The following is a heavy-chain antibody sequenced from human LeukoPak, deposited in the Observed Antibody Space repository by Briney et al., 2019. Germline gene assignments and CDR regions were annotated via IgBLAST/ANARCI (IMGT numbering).Heavy chain of an antibody. D-gene: IGHD1-26*01. CDR3: ARDPGGRNFPPYAFEM. V-gene: IGHV4-61*02. Sequence: SQTLSLTCTVSGGSISSGSYYWSWIRQPAGKGLEWIGRIYTSGSTDYNPTLKSRVTISVQKSNNQFSLKLSSVTAADTAVYYCARDPGGRNFPPYAFEMRGQGTMVTVSS. CDR1: GGSISSGSYY. J-gene: IGHJ3*02. CDR2: IYTSGST.